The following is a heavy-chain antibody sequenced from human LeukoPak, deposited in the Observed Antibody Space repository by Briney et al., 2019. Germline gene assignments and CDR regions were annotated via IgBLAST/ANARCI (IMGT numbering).Heavy chain of an antibody. J-gene: IGHJ6*02. V-gene: IGHV3-30*18. CDR1: GFTFSSYG. D-gene: IGHD4-17*01. CDR3: AKDGTTVTNYYYYGMDV. CDR2: ISYDGSNK. Sequence: GGSLRLSCAASGFTFSSYGMHWVRQAPGKGLEWVAVISYDGSNKYYADSVKGRFTISRDNSKNTLYLQMNSLRAEDTAVYYCAKDGTTVTNYYYYGMDVWGQGTTVTVSS.